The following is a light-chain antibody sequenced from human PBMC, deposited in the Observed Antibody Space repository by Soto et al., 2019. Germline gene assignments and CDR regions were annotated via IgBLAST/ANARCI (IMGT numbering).Light chain of an antibody. Sequence: DIQMTQSPSSLSASVGDRVTITCQASQDIRKYLNWYQQKSGKAPKLVIYDASNSETGVPSRFSGSGSGTDFTFTISSLQPEDIATYYCQQYDTFPLTFGGGTKVEIK. CDR3: QQYDTFPLT. J-gene: IGKJ4*01. CDR2: DAS. CDR1: QDIRKY. V-gene: IGKV1-33*01.